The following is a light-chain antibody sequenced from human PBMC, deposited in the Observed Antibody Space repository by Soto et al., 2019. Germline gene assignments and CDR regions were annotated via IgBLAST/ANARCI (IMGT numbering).Light chain of an antibody. CDR1: QSVSSY. J-gene: IGKJ1*01. CDR3: QQTYSSPQWT. CDR2: AAV. V-gene: IGKV1-39*01. Sequence: DIQMTQSPFSLSASVGDRVTITCRASQSVSSYLNWYQQKPGKPPKLLIYAAVSLQRGIPSRFSAYGSGTDFTLTISSLQPEDFATYYCQQTYSSPQWTFGQGTKVDIK.